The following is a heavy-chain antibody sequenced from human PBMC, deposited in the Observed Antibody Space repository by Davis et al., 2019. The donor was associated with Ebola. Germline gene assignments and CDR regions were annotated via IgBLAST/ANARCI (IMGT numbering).Heavy chain of an antibody. J-gene: IGHJ5*02. D-gene: IGHD4-23*01. CDR2: INPNSGGT. V-gene: IGHV1-2*04. CDR3: ARDIGLVTPAWFDP. CDR1: GYTFTSYV. Sequence: ASVKVSCKASGYTFTSYVMHWVRQAPGQRLEWMGWINPNSGGTNYAQKFQGWVTMTRDTSISTAYMELSRLRSDDTAVYYCARDIGLVTPAWFDPWGQGTLVTVSS.